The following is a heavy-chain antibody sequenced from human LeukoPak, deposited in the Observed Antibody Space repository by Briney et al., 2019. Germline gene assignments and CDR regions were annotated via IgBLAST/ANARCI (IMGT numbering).Heavy chain of an antibody. J-gene: IGHJ4*02. D-gene: IGHD2-15*01. Sequence: ASVKVSCKASGGTFSSYAISWVRQAPGQGLEWMGWISAYNGNTNYAQKLQGRVTMTTDTSTSTAYMELRSLRPDDTAVYYCARDYCSGGSCYSPIDYWGQGTLVTVSS. V-gene: IGHV1-18*01. CDR2: ISAYNGNT. CDR1: GGTFSSYA. CDR3: ARDYCSGGSCYSPIDY.